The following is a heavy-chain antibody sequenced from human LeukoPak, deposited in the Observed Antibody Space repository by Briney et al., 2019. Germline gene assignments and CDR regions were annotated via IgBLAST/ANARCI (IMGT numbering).Heavy chain of an antibody. CDR3: ARGIGSSSWYGYFDY. Sequence: VASVKVSCKASGGTFSSYAISWVRQAPGQGLEWMGGIIPIFGTANYAQKFQGRVTITADESTSTAYMELSSLRSEDTAVYYCARGIGSSSWYGYFDYWGQGTLVTVSS. D-gene: IGHD6-13*01. V-gene: IGHV1-69*13. J-gene: IGHJ4*02. CDR1: GGTFSSYA. CDR2: IIPIFGTA.